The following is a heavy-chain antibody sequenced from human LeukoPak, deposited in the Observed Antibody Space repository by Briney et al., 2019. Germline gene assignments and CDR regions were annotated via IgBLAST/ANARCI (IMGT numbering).Heavy chain of an antibody. V-gene: IGHV3-30*03. J-gene: IGHJ4*02. CDR1: GFTFSNYG. CDR3: AREGRFTHIFDY. D-gene: IGHD2-21*01. CDR2: ISYDGSNK. Sequence: PGRSLRLSCAGSGFTFSNYGMHWVRQAPGKGLEWVAVISYDGSNKYYADSVKGRFTISRDNSKNTLYLQMNSLRAEDTAVYYCAREGRFTHIFDYWGQGTLVTVSS.